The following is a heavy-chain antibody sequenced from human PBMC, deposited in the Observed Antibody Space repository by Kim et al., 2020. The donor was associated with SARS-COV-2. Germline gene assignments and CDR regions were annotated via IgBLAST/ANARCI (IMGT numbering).Heavy chain of an antibody. CDR3: ARDSSPYGMDV. J-gene: IGHJ6*02. CDR1: GASFSGGSYY. CDR2: IYYGGNT. Sequence: SETLSLTCSVSGASFSGGSYYWSWIRQAPGKGLEWIGYIYYGGNTNYKPSLRSRVTISLDTSKNHFSLRLSAVSTADTAVYFCARDSSPYGMDVWGQGTT. V-gene: IGHV4-61*03.